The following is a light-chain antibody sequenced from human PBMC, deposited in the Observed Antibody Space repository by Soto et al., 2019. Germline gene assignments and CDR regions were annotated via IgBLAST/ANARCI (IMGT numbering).Light chain of an antibody. CDR1: QSISSY. CDR2: AAS. Sequence: DIQMTQSPSSLSASVGDRVTITCRASQSISSYLNWYQQKPGKAPKLLIYAASSLQSGVPSRFSGSGPGTDFTLTISSLQPEDFATYYCQQSYSTLSITFGQGTRLEIK. J-gene: IGKJ5*01. V-gene: IGKV1-39*01. CDR3: QQSYSTLSIT.